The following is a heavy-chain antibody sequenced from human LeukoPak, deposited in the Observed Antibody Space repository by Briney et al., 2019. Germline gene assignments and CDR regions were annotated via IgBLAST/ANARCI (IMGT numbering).Heavy chain of an antibody. V-gene: IGHV3-33*01. J-gene: IGHJ4*02. D-gene: IGHD4-23*01. CDR3: ARDGGNSDYFDY. Sequence: PGGSLRLSSAVSGFTFSSYGMHWVRQAPGKGLEWVAVIWYDGSNKYYADSVKGRFTISRDNSKNTLYLQMNSLRAEDTAVYYCARDGGNSDYFDYWGQGTLVTVSS. CDR2: IWYDGSNK. CDR1: GFTFSSYG.